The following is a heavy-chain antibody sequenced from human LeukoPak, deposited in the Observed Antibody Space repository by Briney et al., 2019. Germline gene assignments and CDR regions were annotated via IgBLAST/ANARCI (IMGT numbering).Heavy chain of an antibody. D-gene: IGHD2-21*02. CDR1: GYSISSGYY. J-gene: IGHJ5*02. Sequence: SETLSLTCSVSGYSISSGYYWGWIRQPPGKGLEWIGSIYHSGSTYYNPSLKSRVTISVDTSKNQFSLKLSSVTAADTAVYYCARVVQCGGVCYPRVKSGTNWFDPWGQGTLVTVSS. CDR3: ARVVQCGGVCYPRVKSGTNWFDP. V-gene: IGHV4-38-2*02. CDR2: IYHSGST.